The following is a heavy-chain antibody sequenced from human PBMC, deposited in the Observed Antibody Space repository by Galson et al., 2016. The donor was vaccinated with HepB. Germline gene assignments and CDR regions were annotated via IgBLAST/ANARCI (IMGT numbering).Heavy chain of an antibody. D-gene: IGHD1-26*01. CDR3: ARLSTSGTYFGY. J-gene: IGHJ4*02. Sequence: SVKVSCKASGYTFTKHAMHWVRQAPGQSLEWMGWINTSKGNTKYSQKFQDRVTITRDTSASTGYMELSNLRSEDTAVYFCARLSTSGTYFGYWGQGVLVTVSS. V-gene: IGHV1-3*04. CDR1: GYTFTKHA. CDR2: INTSKGNT.